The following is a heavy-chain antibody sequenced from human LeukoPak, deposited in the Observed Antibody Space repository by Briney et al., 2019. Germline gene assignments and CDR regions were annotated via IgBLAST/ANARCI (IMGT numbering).Heavy chain of an antibody. CDR3: ARDREGFDY. Sequence: ASVKVSCKASGYTFTNNYLHWVRQAPGQGLEWMGMIYPRDGSTSYAQNFQGRVTVTRDTSTTTVHMELRGLRSEDTAVYYCARDREGFDYWGQGTVVTVSS. CDR2: IYPRDGST. CDR1: GYTFTNNY. J-gene: IGHJ4*02. V-gene: IGHV1-46*01.